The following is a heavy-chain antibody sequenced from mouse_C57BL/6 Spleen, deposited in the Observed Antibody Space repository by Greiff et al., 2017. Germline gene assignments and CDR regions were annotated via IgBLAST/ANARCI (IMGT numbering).Heavy chain of an antibody. CDR2: IDPSDSYT. CDR1: GYTFTSYW. V-gene: IGHV1-50*01. CDR3: ARSIPDAMDY. Sequence: VQLQQPGAELVKPGASVKLSCKASGYTFTSYWMQWVKQRPGQGLEWIGEIDPSDSYTNYNQKFKGKATLTVDTSSRTAYMQLSSLTSEDSAVYYCARSIPDAMDYWGQGTSVTVSS. J-gene: IGHJ4*01.